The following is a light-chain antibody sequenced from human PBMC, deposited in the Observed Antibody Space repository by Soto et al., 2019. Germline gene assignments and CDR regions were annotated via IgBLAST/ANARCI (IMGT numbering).Light chain of an antibody. J-gene: IGKJ2*03. CDR3: QQYESYVNS. CDR1: QSIRSW. CDR2: DAS. V-gene: IGKV1-5*01. Sequence: DIQMTQSPSTLPASVGDRVTITCRASQSIRSWLAWYQQKPGKAPNLLIYDASRLASGVTPRFSGSGSGTEFTLTVSSLQPDDFAIYYCQQYESYVNSCGPGPKLEIK.